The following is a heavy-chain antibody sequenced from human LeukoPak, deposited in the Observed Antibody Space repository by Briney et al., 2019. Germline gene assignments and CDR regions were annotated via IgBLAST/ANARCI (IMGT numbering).Heavy chain of an antibody. V-gene: IGHV4-39*07. J-gene: IGHJ4*02. Sequence: PSENLSLTCTVSGDSISSANYYWGWVRQPPGKGLEWIGSIYFSGSTYYNPSLKSRVTISVETSKVQFSLKLSSVTAADTAVYYCARDSCSSTICRKKFDNWGPGTLVTVSS. CDR2: IYFSGST. CDR1: GDSISSANYY. CDR3: ARDSCSSTICRKKFDN. D-gene: IGHD2-2*01.